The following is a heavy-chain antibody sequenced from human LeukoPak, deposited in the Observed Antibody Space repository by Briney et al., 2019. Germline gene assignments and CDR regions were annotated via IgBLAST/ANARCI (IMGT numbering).Heavy chain of an antibody. D-gene: IGHD3-16*02. CDR1: GYTFTSYG. CDR2: ISAYNGNT. CDR3: ARVMITFGGVIVDFDY. V-gene: IGHV1-18*01. Sequence: ASLKVSCKAYGYTFTSYGISWVRQAPGQGLEWMGWISAYNGNTNYAQKLQGRVTMTTDTSTSTAYMELRSLRSDDTAVYYCARVMITFGGVIVDFDYWGQGTLVTVSS. J-gene: IGHJ4*02.